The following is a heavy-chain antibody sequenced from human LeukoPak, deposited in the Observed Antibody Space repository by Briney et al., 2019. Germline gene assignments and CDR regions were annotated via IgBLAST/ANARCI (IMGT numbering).Heavy chain of an antibody. CDR3: ARAGRGYDY. D-gene: IGHD2-15*01. CDR2: ISSSSSYI. CDR1: GFTFGTYN. V-gene: IGHV3-21*01. J-gene: IGHJ4*02. Sequence: GGSLRLSCVASGFTFGTYNMNWVRQAPGKGLEWVSSISSSSSYIYYADSVKGRFTISRDNAKNSLYLQTNSLRAEDTAVYYCARAGRGYDYWGQGTLVTVSS.